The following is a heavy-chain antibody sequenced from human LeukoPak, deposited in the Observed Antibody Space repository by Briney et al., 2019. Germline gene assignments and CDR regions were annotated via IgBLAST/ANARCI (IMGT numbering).Heavy chain of an antibody. CDR3: AKAYSSSWRYNWFDP. J-gene: IGHJ5*02. V-gene: IGHV3-23*01. CDR1: GFTFSCYA. CDR2: ISGSGGST. D-gene: IGHD6-13*01. Sequence: PGGSLRLSCAASGFTFSCYAMSWVRQAPGKGLEWVSAISGSGGSTYYADSVKGRFTISRDNSKNTLYLQMNSLRAEDTAVYYCAKAYSSSWRYNWFDPWGQRTLVTVSS.